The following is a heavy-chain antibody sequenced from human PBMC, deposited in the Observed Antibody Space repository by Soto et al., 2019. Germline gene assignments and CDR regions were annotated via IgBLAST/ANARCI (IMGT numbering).Heavy chain of an antibody. CDR2: IYYSGST. CDR3: ARHKQGASSSNNWFDP. D-gene: IGHD6-6*01. CDR1: GGSISSSSYY. Sequence: QLQLQESGPGLVKPSETLSLTCTVSGGSISSSSYYWGWIRQPPGKGLEWIGSIYYSGSTYYNPSLKSRVTISVDTSKNQFSLKLSSVTAADTAVYYCARHKQGASSSNNWFDPWGQGTLVTVSS. V-gene: IGHV4-39*01. J-gene: IGHJ5*02.